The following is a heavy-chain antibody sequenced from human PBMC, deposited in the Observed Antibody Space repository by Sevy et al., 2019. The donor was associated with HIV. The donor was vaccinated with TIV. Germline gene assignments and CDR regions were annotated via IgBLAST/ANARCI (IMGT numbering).Heavy chain of an antibody. D-gene: IGHD2-8*01. J-gene: IGHJ3*02. CDR3: ARGGGEAKMAEAFDI. Sequence: ASVKVSCKASGYTFTDYFLFWVRQAPGQGLEWMGRVNPNSGATDYSQNFQGRVTMTRDTSISTIYMELRSLRSDDTAVFYCARGGGEAKMAEAFDIWGQGTMVTVSS. CDR2: VNPNSGAT. V-gene: IGHV1-2*06. CDR1: GYTFTDYF.